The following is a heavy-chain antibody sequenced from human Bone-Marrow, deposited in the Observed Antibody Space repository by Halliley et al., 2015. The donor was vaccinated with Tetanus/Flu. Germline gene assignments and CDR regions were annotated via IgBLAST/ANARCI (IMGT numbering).Heavy chain of an antibody. CDR3: ARVESFGFWSGLTWFDP. CDR2: IKHDGSEQ. Sequence: SLRLSCEASGFTYEKYWMTWVRQAPGKGLEWVASIKHDGSEQSFVDSVEGRFAISRDNAKSSVYLQLNSLRAEDTAVYYCARVESFGFWSGLTWFDPWGQGTLVTVSS. J-gene: IGHJ5*02. CDR1: GFTYEKYW. V-gene: IGHV3-7*01. D-gene: IGHD3-3*01.